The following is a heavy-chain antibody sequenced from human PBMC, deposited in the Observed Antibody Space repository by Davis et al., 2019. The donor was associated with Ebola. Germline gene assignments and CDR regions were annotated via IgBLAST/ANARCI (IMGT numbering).Heavy chain of an antibody. CDR2: IYYSGST. CDR1: GGSISSSSYY. Sequence: PSETLSLTCTVSGGSISSSSYYWGWIRQPPGKGLEWIGSIYYSGSTNYNPSLKSRVTISVDTSKNQFSLKLSSVTAADTAVYYCARRPRVYYYDSSGYMPFDYWGQGTLVTVSS. V-gene: IGHV4-39*07. J-gene: IGHJ4*02. D-gene: IGHD3-22*01. CDR3: ARRPRVYYYDSSGYMPFDY.